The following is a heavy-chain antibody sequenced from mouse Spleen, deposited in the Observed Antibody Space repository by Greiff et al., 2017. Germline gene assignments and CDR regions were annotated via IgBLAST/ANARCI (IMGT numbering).Heavy chain of an antibody. Sequence: VQLQQSGPELVKPGASVKMSCKASGYTFTDYNMHWVKQSPGKSLEWIGYINPNNGGTSYNQKFKGKATLTVNKSSSTAYMELRSLTSEDSAVYYCATIYYGNYGFAYWGQGTLVTVSA. D-gene: IGHD2-1*01. CDR3: ATIYYGNYGFAY. V-gene: IGHV1-22*01. CDR1: GYTFTDYN. CDR2: INPNNGGT. J-gene: IGHJ3*01.